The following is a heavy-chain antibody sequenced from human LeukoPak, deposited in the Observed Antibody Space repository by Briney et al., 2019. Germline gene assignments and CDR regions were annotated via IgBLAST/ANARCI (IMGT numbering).Heavy chain of an antibody. CDR3: ARASGSYDY. J-gene: IGHJ4*02. D-gene: IGHD1-26*01. Sequence: GRSLRLSCAASGFTFSSYAMHWVRQAPGKGLEWVAVISYDGSNKYYADSVKGRFTISRDNSKNTLFLQMNSLRVEDTAVYYCARASGSYDYWGQGTLVTVSP. CDR1: GFTFSSYA. V-gene: IGHV3-30*07. CDR2: ISYDGSNK.